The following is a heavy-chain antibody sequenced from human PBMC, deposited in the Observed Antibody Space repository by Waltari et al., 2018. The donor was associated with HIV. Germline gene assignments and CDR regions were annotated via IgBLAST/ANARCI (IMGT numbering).Heavy chain of an antibody. J-gene: IGHJ4*02. CDR3: VADLGGSHDS. CDR1: GFTLSKYT. D-gene: IGHD1-26*01. Sequence: EVQLVESGGGLVKPGGSLRLSCATSGFTLSKYTMYWVRQAPGKGLEWGSSISSTSTYSYYTDSVKGRFTISRDNAQNSLSLQMNSLSAEDTAVYYCVADLGGSHDSWGQGSQVTVSS. V-gene: IGHV3-21*02. CDR2: ISSTSTYS.